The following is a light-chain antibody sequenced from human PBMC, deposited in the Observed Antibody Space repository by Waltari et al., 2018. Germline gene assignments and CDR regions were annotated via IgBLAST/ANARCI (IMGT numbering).Light chain of an antibody. V-gene: IGLV2-11*01. CDR3: CSYAGAYTFV. Sequence: QSALTQPHSVSASPGQSVTIPCSGSINDVGVEDYVSWYQQLPGKAPKLILYDVVKRPSCVPSRFSGSKYGTTASLTISGLQPDDEATYYCCSYAGAYTFVFGGGTKLTVL. J-gene: IGLJ3*02. CDR1: INDVGVEDY. CDR2: DVV.